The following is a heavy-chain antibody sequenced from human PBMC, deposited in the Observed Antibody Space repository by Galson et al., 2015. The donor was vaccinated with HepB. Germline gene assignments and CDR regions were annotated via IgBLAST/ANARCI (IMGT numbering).Heavy chain of an antibody. V-gene: IGHV3-30*04. D-gene: IGHD6-19*01. CDR2: ISYDGSNK. CDR1: GSTFSSYA. J-gene: IGHJ4*02. Sequence: SLRLSCAASGSTFSSYAMHWVRQAPGKGLEWVAVISYDGSNKYYADSVKGRFTISRDNSKNTLYLQMNSLRAEDTAVYYCARDGGYSSGWGVFDYWGQGTLVTVSS. CDR3: ARDGGYSSGWGVFDY.